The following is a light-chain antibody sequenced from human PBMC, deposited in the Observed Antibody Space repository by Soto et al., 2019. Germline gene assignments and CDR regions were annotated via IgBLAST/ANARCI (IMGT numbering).Light chain of an antibody. CDR1: QSVSSNY. J-gene: IGKJ5*01. CDR2: GAS. CDR3: QQYGSSPVT. Sequence: EIVLTQSPGTLSLSPGEGATLSCRASQSVSSNYLAWYHQKPGQAPRLLIYGASSRATGIPDRFSGSGSGTDFTLTISRLEPEDFAVYYCQQYGSSPVTFGQGTRLEIK. V-gene: IGKV3-20*01.